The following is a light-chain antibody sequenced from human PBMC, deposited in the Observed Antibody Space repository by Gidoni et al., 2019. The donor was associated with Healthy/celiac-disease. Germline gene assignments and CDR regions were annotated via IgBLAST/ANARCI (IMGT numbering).Light chain of an antibody. CDR3: QQYNNWPPRT. Sequence: EIVMTQPPAPLSVSPGERATLTCRASQSISSNLAWYQQKPGQAPRLLIYGASTRATGVPARFSGSGSGTEFTLTISSLQSEDFAVYYCQQYNNWPPRTFGQGTKVEIK. J-gene: IGKJ1*01. V-gene: IGKV3-15*01. CDR1: QSISSN. CDR2: GAS.